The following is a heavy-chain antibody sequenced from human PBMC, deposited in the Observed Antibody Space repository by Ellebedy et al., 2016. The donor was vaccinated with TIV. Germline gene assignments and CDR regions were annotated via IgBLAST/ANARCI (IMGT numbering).Heavy chain of an antibody. CDR3: ARGGTGTRGLGY. CDR2: ISGSGGST. CDR1: GFTFSSYA. Sequence: GESLKISCAASGFTFSSYAMSWVRQAPGKGLEWVSAISGSGGSTYYADSVKGRFTISRDNSKNTRYLQMNSLGAEDTAVYYLARGGTGTRGLGYWGQGTLVTVSS. J-gene: IGHJ4*02. D-gene: IGHD1-7*01. V-gene: IGHV3-23*01.